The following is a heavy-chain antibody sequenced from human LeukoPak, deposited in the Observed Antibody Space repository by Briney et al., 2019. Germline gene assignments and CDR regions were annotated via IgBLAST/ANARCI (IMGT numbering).Heavy chain of an antibody. D-gene: IGHD5-24*01. V-gene: IGHV3-7*01. CDR1: DFSFETYW. CDR3: ARGETMDV. J-gene: IGHJ6*03. CDR2: INEDGSEK. Sequence: GALSLSCVALDFSFETYWMSWVRQAPGKGPEWVANINEDGSEKHYVGSVRGRFTISRDNADNSLHLQMNSLRPEDMAVYYCARGETMDVWGKGTTVTVSS.